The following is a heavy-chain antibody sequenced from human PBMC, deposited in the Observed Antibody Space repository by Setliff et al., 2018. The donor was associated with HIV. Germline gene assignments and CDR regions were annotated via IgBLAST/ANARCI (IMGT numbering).Heavy chain of an antibody. CDR2: INPNSGGT. V-gene: IGHV1-2*02. D-gene: IGHD1-1*01. Sequence: SVKVSCKASGYTFTGYYMHWVRQAPGQGLEWMGWINPNSGGTNYAQKFQGRVTMTRDTSISTAYMELSRLRSDDTAVYYCARDLGNPPPRSGGMDVWGQGTTVTVSS. CDR3: ARDLGNPPPRSGGMDV. CDR1: GYTFTGYY. J-gene: IGHJ6*02.